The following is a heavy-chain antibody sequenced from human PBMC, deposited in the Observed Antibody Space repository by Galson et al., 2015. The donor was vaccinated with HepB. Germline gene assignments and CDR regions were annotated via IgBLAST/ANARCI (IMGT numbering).Heavy chain of an antibody. J-gene: IGHJ4*02. D-gene: IGHD3-22*01. CDR1: GFSFSDYY. V-gene: IGHV3-11*01. Sequence: SLRLSCAASGFSFSDYYMSWIRQAPGKGLEWISFISTGATTITYADSVKGRFASSRDNAKNSLYLEMTSLRAEDTAMYYCARGGFHGSTDYYYPAYWGQGTQLTVSS. CDR3: ARGGFHGSTDYYYPAY. CDR2: ISTGATTI.